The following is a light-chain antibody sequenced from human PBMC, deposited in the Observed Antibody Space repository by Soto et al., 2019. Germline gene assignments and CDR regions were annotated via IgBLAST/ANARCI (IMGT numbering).Light chain of an antibody. J-gene: IGLJ1*01. Sequence: QSVLAQPASVPGSPGQSITISCTGTSSDVGGYDFVSWYQHHPGKAPKLMIYEVSNRPSGVSERFSGSKSGNAAYITISGLQAEEEVDYYCSSFTISSTLYVFGTGTKGTVL. CDR3: SSFTISSTLYV. CDR1: SSDVGGYDF. V-gene: IGLV2-14*01. CDR2: EVS.